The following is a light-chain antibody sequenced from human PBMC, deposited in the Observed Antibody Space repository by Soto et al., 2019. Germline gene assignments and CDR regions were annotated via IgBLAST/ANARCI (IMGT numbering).Light chain of an antibody. CDR1: QGISSW. J-gene: IGKJ1*01. CDR3: QQYDSYSWT. CDR2: DAS. Sequence: DIQMTQSPSSVSASVGYRFTITCRASQGISSWLAWYQQKPGKAPQLLIFDASSLQSGVPSRFSGSGSGTEFTLTISSQQPDDFATYYCQQYDSYSWTFGQGTTLDIK. V-gene: IGKV1-5*01.